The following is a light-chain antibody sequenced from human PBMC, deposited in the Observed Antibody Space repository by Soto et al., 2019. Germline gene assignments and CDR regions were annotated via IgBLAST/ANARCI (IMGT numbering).Light chain of an antibody. V-gene: IGKV3-15*01. CDR3: QQYGSSGT. Sequence: IVLTQSPATLSVSPEERATLSCRASQSLSSNLAWYQQKPGQAPRLLIYGASTRATGIPARFSGSGSGTDFTLTISRLEPEDFAVYYCQQYGSSGTFGQGTKVDIK. CDR2: GAS. J-gene: IGKJ1*01. CDR1: QSLSSN.